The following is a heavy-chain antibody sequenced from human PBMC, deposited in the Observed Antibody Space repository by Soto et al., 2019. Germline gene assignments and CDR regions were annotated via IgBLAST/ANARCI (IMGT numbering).Heavy chain of an antibody. D-gene: IGHD3-3*01. J-gene: IGHJ4*02. CDR3: AYRVLRTVFGLVTTTAIYFDF. CDR1: GFSLTTSGVG. CDR2: IYWDDDK. V-gene: IGHV2-5*02. Sequence: QITLNESGPTQVKPRQTLTLTCTFSGFSLTTSGVGVGWIRQSPGKAPEWLALIYWDDDKRYSPSLKSRLTITNYTSKNQVVLTMADLDPADTATYYCAYRVLRTVFGLVTTTAIYFDFWCQGTPVAVS.